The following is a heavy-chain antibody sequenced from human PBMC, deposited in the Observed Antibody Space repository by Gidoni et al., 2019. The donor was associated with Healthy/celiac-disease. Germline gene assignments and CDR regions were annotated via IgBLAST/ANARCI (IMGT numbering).Heavy chain of an antibody. CDR2: MNPNSGNT. CDR3: ARGGLTYYYDSSGYYPFDY. CDR1: GYTFTSYD. Sequence: QVQLVQSGAEVKKPGASVKVSCKASGYTFTSYDINWVRQATGQGLEWMGWMNPNSGNTGYAQKFQGRVTMTRNTSISTAYMELSSLRSEDTAVYYCARGGLTYYYDSSGYYPFDYWGQGTLVTVSS. V-gene: IGHV1-8*01. D-gene: IGHD3-22*01. J-gene: IGHJ4*02.